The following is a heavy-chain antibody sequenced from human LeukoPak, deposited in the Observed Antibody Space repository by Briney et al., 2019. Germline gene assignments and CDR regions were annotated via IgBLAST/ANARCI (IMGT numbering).Heavy chain of an antibody. CDR2: INVYNGNT. D-gene: IGHD6-13*01. CDR3: ALIAAAGTKAHQDDAFDI. CDR1: GYTFSNYG. J-gene: IGHJ3*02. V-gene: IGHV1-18*01. Sequence: ASVKVSCKASGYTFSNYGISWVRQAPGQGLEWMGWINVYNGNTKYAQKFQGRVTMTTDTSTSTAYMELSSLRSEDTAVYYCALIAAAGTKAHQDDAFDIWGQGTMVTVSS.